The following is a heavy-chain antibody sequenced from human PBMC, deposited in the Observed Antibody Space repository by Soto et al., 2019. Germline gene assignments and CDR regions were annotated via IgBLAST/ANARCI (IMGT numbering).Heavy chain of an antibody. J-gene: IGHJ6*02. Sequence: SETLSLTCAVYGGSFSGYYWSWIRQPPGKGLEWIGEINHSGSTNYNPSLKSRVTISVDTSKNQFSLKLSSVTAADTAVYYCARMGIQLRYYYYYGMDVWGQGTTVTVSS. D-gene: IGHD5-18*01. CDR1: GGSFSGYY. V-gene: IGHV4-34*01. CDR2: INHSGST. CDR3: ARMGIQLRYYYYYGMDV.